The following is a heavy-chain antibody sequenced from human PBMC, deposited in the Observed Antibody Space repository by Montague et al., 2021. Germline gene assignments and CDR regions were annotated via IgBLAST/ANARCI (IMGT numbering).Heavy chain of an antibody. Sequence: ETLSLTCGVYGGTLSEYYWTWIRQSPEKGLEWIGEVRHIGSTNYNPSLKSRVTMSVDKSKNQFSLKLRSVTAADTAVYYCASDRGPFDYWGQGTVVTVSS. CDR3: ASDRGPFDY. V-gene: IGHV4-34*01. CDR1: GGTLSEYY. CDR2: VRHIGST. D-gene: IGHD3-10*01. J-gene: IGHJ4*02.